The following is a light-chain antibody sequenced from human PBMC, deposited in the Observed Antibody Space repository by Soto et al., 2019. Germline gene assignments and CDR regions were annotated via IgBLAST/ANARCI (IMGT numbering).Light chain of an antibody. CDR2: GNT. V-gene: IGLV1-40*01. CDR1: SSNIGAGYD. J-gene: IGLJ2*01. Sequence: QSVLTQPPSVSGAPGQRVTISCTGSSSNIGAGYDVHWYQHPPGTAPKLLIYGNTNRPSGVPDRFSGSKSGTSASLAITGLQAEDEADYCCQSYDSSLSGAVFGGGTKVTVL. CDR3: QSYDSSLSGAV.